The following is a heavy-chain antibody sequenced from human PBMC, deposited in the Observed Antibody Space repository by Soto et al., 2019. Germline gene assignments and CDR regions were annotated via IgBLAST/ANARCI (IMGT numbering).Heavy chain of an antibody. CDR3: AKKREGTWAFDV. CDR2: ISDSGTT. Sequence: SETLSLTCTVSGDSITSYDWSWIRQPPGKGLEWIGYISDSGTTNYNPSLKSRVSMSVDTSQSQFSLKLNSLTAADTALYFCAKKREGTWAFDVWGQGTTVTVSS. V-gene: IGHV4-59*08. CDR1: GDSITSYD. J-gene: IGHJ3*01.